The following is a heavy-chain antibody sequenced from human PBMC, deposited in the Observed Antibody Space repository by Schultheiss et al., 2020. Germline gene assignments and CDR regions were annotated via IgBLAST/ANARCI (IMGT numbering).Heavy chain of an antibody. CDR2: IYYSGST. Sequence: SQTLSLTCAVSGGSISSGGYYWSWIRQPPGKGLEWIGYIYYSGSTYYNPSFKSRVTISVDTSKNQFSLRLNSVTAADTAVYYCARQDGGNGLAAWGQGRLVTVSS. D-gene: IGHD4-23*01. CDR1: GGSISSGGYY. V-gene: IGHV4-30-4*07. J-gene: IGHJ4*02. CDR3: ARQDGGNGLAA.